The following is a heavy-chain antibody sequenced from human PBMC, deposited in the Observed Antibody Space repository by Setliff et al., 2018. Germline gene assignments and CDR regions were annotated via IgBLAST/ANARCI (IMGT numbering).Heavy chain of an antibody. CDR1: GFTFSTCA. V-gene: IGHV3-23*01. D-gene: IGHD3-22*01. J-gene: IGHJ3*02. Sequence: RGSLRLSCAASGFTFSTCALNWVRQAPGKGPEWVSTITGNGNSLYYADSVKGRFIVSRDNSKNTMYLQLRSLRADDTAIYYCAKDRKNYYDTSGYPDAFDIWGQGTTVTVSS. CDR2: ITGNGNSL. CDR3: AKDRKNYYDTSGYPDAFDI.